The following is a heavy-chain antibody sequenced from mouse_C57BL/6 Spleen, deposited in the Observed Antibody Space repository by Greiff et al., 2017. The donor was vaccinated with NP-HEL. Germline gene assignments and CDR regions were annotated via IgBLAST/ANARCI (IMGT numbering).Heavy chain of an antibody. J-gene: IGHJ2*01. D-gene: IGHD3-2*02. V-gene: IGHV6-3*01. Sequence: DVKLEESGGGLVQPGGSMKLSCVASGFTFSNYWMNWVRQSPEKGLEWVAQIRLKSDNYATHYAESVKGRFTISRDDSKSSVYLQMNNLRAEDTGIYYCTLDSSGYGYFDYWGQGTTLTVSS. CDR2: IRLKSDNYAT. CDR1: GFTFSNYW. CDR3: TLDSSGYGYFDY.